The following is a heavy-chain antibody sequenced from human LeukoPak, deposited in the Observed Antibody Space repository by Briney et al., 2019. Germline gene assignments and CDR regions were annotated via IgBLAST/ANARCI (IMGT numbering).Heavy chain of an antibody. CDR1: GFTFSSYS. CDR2: ISSSSSYI. Sequence: KPGGSLRLSCAASGFTFSSYSMNWVRQAPGKGLEWVSSISSSSSYIYYADSVKGRFTISRDNAKNSLYLQMNSLRAEDTAVYYCARDVLIVGARVAFDIWGQGTMVTVSS. J-gene: IGHJ3*02. V-gene: IGHV3-21*01. CDR3: ARDVLIVGARVAFDI. D-gene: IGHD1-26*01.